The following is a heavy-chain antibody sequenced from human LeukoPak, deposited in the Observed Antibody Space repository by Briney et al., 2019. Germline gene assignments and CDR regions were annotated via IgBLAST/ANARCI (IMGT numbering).Heavy chain of an antibody. D-gene: IGHD2-15*01. CDR3: ARGRYSFDY. Sequence: SETLSLTCTVSGGSIISSTHYWAWIRQSPGKGLEWIGSIYYSGYTYYNPSLNSRVTMSVDTSKKQFSLNLSSVTAADTAVYYCARGRYSFDYWGQGTLVTVSS. CDR1: GGSIISSTHY. J-gene: IGHJ4*02. CDR2: IYYSGYT. V-gene: IGHV4-39*07.